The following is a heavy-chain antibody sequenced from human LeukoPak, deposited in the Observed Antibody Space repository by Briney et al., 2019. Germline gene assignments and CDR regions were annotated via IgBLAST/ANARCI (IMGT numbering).Heavy chain of an antibody. CDR2: ISAYNGNT. CDR3: ARVSPRYCGGDCYSSLMRLDP. V-gene: IGHV1-18*01. J-gene: IGHJ5*02. Sequence: GASVKVSFKASGYTFTIYGISWVRQAPGQGVEWMGWISAYNGNTNYAQKLQGRVTMTTDTSTSTAYMELRSLRSDDTAVYYCARVSPRYCGGDCYSSLMRLDPWGQGTLVTVSS. D-gene: IGHD2-21*02. CDR1: GYTFTIYG.